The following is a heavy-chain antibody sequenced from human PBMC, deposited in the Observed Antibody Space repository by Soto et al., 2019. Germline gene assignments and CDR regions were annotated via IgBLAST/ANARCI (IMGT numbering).Heavy chain of an antibody. D-gene: IGHD2-15*01. Sequence: ASVKVSCKASGYTFTSYGISWVRQAPGQGLEWMGWISAYNGNTNYAQKLQGRVTMTTDTSTSTAYMELRSLRSDDTAVYYCASGYCSGGSCHTPTDYWGQGTLVTVSS. CDR3: ASGYCSGGSCHTPTDY. CDR1: GYTFTSYG. J-gene: IGHJ4*02. CDR2: ISAYNGNT. V-gene: IGHV1-18*01.